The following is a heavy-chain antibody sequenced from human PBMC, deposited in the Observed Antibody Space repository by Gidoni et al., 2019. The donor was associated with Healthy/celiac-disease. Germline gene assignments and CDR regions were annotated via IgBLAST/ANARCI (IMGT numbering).Heavy chain of an antibody. J-gene: IGHJ6*02. CDR2: IIPIFGTA. Sequence: QVQLVQSGAEVKKPGSSVKFSCKASGGTFSSYAISWVRKAPGQGLEWMGGIIPIFGTANYAQKFQGRVTITADKSTSTAYMELSSLRSEDTAVYYCARTQGYDSGGGYYYYGMDVWGQGTTVTVSS. CDR1: GGTFSSYA. CDR3: ARTQGYDSGGGYYYYGMDV. D-gene: IGHD5-12*01. V-gene: IGHV1-69*06.